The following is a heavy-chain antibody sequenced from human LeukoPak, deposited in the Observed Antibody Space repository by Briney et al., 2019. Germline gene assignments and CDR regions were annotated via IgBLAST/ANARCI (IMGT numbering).Heavy chain of an antibody. J-gene: IGHJ3*02. CDR2: IYYSGST. V-gene: IGHV4-59*12. CDR3: ARDVKYYYGSVSRIGSYNAFDI. CDR1: GGSISSYY. Sequence: SETLSLTCTVSGGSISSYYWSWIRQPPGKGLEWIGYIYYSGSTNYNPSLKSRVTISVDTSKNQFSLKLSSVTAADTAVYYCARDVKYYYGSVSRIGSYNAFDIWGQGTMVTVSS. D-gene: IGHD3-10*01.